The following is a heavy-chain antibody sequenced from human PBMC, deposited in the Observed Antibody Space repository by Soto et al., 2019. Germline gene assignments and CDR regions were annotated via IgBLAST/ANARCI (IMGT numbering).Heavy chain of an antibody. D-gene: IGHD3-9*01. CDR3: TNRYFDVRFGMDV. J-gene: IGHJ6*02. V-gene: IGHV3-49*04. CDR1: GFTFGDYA. Sequence: QPGGSLRLSCTASGFTFGDYAMSWVRQAPGKGLEWVGFIRSKAYGGTTEYAASVKGRFTISRDDSKSIAYLQMNSLKTEDTAVYYCTNRYFDVRFGMDVWGQGTTVTVS. CDR2: IRSKAYGGTT.